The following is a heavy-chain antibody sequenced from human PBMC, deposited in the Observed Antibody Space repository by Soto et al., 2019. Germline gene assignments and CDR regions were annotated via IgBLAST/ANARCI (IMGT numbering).Heavy chain of an antibody. J-gene: IGHJ6*02. CDR1: GYTFTSYD. V-gene: IGHV1-8*01. CDR2: MNPNSGNT. Sequence: GASVKVSCKASGYTFTSYDINWVRQATGQGLERMGWMNPNSGNTGSAQKFQGRVTMTRNTAINTAYMELSSLRAKDTAEYYCASGGDGSSGYYRYSAMDVLGHRTTLTASS. CDR3: ASGGDGSSGYYRYSAMDV.